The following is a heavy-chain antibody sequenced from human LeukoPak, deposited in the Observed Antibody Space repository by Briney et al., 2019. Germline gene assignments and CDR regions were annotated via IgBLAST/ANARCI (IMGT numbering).Heavy chain of an antibody. J-gene: IGHJ4*02. CDR3: ARGGSDFAASDF. Sequence: PGGSLRLSCAASGFTFSDYYMTWIRQAPGKGLEWVSYISSSGSSIYYADSVKGRFTISRDNAKNSLYLQMDSLRAEDAAVYYCARGGSDFAASDFWGQGTLVTVSS. V-gene: IGHV3-11*01. D-gene: IGHD1-26*01. CDR2: ISSSGSSI. CDR1: GFTFSDYY.